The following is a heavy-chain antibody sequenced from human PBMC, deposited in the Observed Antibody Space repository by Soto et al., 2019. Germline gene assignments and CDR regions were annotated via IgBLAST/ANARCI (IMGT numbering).Heavy chain of an antibody. CDR1: GFTFGDYA. V-gene: IGHV3-49*04. CDR3: TRLGIYGDFNFDY. D-gene: IGHD4-17*01. J-gene: IGHJ4*02. CDR2: IRSKAYGGTT. Sequence: PGGSLRLSCTASGFTFGDYAMSWVRQAPGKGLEWVGFIRSKAYGGTTEYAASVKGRFTISRDDSKSIAYLQMNSLKTEDTAVYYCTRLGIYGDFNFDYWGQGTLVTVSS.